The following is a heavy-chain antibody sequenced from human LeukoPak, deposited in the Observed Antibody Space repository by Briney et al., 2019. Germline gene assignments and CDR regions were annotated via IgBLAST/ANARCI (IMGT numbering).Heavy chain of an antibody. CDR2: IKSKADGGTT. CDR1: GFICSNVY. D-gene: IGHD6-6*01. J-gene: IGHJ4*02. CDR3: TTDRGITARPIFDS. Sequence: GGSLRLSCAASGFICSNVYMSWVRQAPGKGLEWVGRIKSKADGGTTDYAAPVKGRFTISRDDSKNTLYLQMNSLKIEDTAVYYCTTDRGITARPIFDSWGQGTLLTVST. V-gene: IGHV3-15*01.